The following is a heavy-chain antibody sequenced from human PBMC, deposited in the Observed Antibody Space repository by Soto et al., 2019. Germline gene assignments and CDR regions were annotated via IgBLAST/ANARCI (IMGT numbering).Heavy chain of an antibody. Sequence: PGGSLRLSCAASGFTFDDYAMHWVRQAPGKGLEWVSGISWNSGSIGYADSVKGRFTISRDNAKNSLYLQMNSLRAEDTALYYCAKDIKWCTNGICRGYYYYGMDVWGQGTTVTVSS. D-gene: IGHD2-8*01. CDR2: ISWNSGSI. CDR3: AKDIKWCTNGICRGYYYYGMDV. V-gene: IGHV3-9*01. J-gene: IGHJ6*02. CDR1: GFTFDDYA.